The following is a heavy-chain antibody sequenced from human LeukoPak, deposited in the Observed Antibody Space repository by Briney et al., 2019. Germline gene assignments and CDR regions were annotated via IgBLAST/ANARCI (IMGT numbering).Heavy chain of an antibody. D-gene: IGHD3-22*01. CDR3: ARLNYYDSSGYPYFDY. Sequence: PSETLSLTRTVSGGSVSSGSYYWSWIRQPPGKGLEWIGYIYYSGSTNYNPSLKSRVTISVDTSKNQFSLKLSSVTAADTAVYYCARLNYYDSSGYPYFDYWGQGTLVTVSS. CDR2: IYYSGST. CDR1: GGSVSSGSYY. J-gene: IGHJ4*02. V-gene: IGHV4-61*01.